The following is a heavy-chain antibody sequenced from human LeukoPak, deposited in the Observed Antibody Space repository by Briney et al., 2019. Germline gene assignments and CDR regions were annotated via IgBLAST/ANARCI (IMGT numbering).Heavy chain of an antibody. D-gene: IGHD2-2*01. Sequence: ASVKVSCKASGYSFTSYGISWVRQAPGQGLEWMGWISTYNGNTNYAQKLQGRVTMTIDTSTSTAYMELRSLRSDDTAMYYCAVGYCSSPSFCGWGQGTLVTVSS. CDR2: ISTYNGNT. CDR3: AVGYCSSPSFCG. J-gene: IGHJ4*02. V-gene: IGHV1-18*01. CDR1: GYSFTSYG.